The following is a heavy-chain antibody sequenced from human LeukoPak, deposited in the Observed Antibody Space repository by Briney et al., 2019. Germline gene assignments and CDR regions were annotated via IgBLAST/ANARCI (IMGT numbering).Heavy chain of an antibody. CDR3: ARTSWVRSSYYFDF. D-gene: IGHD5-12*01. CDR2: IYYSGSS. CDR1: GDPISSHD. V-gene: IGHV4-59*08. Sequence: SETLSLTCTLSGDPISSHDWSGIRQPPGKGLEWIGDIYYSGSSNYKPSLKSRVTISVDTSKKQFPLNLSSVPAADTAVYYCARTSWVRSSYYFDFWGQGTLVTVSS. J-gene: IGHJ4*02.